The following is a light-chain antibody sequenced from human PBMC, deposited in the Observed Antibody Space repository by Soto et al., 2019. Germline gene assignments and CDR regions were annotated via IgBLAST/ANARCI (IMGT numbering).Light chain of an antibody. CDR2: DAS. CDR3: QQCGSSTWT. CDR1: QSVGSY. V-gene: IGKV3-11*01. Sequence: EIVLTQSPATLSLSPGERATLSCRASQSVGSYLAWYQQIPGRAPRLVIHDASNRATGIPARFSGSGSGTDFILTISRLEPEDFAVYYCQQCGSSTWTFGQGTKVEIK. J-gene: IGKJ1*01.